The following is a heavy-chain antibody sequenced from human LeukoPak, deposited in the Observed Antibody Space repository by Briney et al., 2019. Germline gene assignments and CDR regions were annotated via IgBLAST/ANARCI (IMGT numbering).Heavy chain of an antibody. Sequence: GGSLRLSCSASGFTFSSYAMHWVRQAPGKGLEYVSAISSNGGSTYYADSVKGRFTISRDNSKNTLYLQMNSLRAEDTAEYYCAKGRYGSGGEFDYWGQGTLVSVFS. J-gene: IGHJ4*02. CDR1: GFTFSSYA. V-gene: IGHV3-64*04. D-gene: IGHD3-10*01. CDR3: AKGRYGSGGEFDY. CDR2: ISSNGGST.